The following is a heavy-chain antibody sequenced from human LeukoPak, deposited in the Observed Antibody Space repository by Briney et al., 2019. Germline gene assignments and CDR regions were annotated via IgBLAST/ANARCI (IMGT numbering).Heavy chain of an antibody. CDR2: IKQDGSEK. J-gene: IGHJ1*01. CDR1: GFTFSSYW. D-gene: IGHD2-2*01. Sequence: PGGSLRLSCAASGFTFSSYWMSWVRQAPGKGLGWVANIKQDGSEKYYVDSVKGRFTISRDNAKNSLYLQMNSLRAEDTAVYYCATYSSSNGREFQYWGQGTLVTVSS. V-gene: IGHV3-7*01. CDR3: ATYSSSNGREFQY.